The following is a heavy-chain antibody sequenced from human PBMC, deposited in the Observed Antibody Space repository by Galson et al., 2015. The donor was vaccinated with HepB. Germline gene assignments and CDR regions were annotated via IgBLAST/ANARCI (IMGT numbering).Heavy chain of an antibody. V-gene: IGHV3-23*01. CDR1: GFIFSNYA. J-gene: IGHJ4*02. D-gene: IGHD6-19*01. CDR2: ISGDTYGT. Sequence: SLRLSCAGSGFIFSNYALSWVRQAPGKGLQWVSGISGDTYGTYYADSVKSRLTISRDNSNSRLYLQVTSVPADDTATYYCAKGRGGYTGFDSWGQGALVTVSS. CDR3: AKGRGGYTGFDS.